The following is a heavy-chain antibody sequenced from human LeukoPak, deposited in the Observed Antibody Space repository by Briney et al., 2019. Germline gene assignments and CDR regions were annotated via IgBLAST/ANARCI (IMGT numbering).Heavy chain of an antibody. CDR3: ARDPFDYDFWSDYTAPTHYSFDS. CDR2: ISNDGSEK. CDR1: GFTFSKYG. D-gene: IGHD3-3*01. V-gene: IGHV3-30*19. J-gene: IGHJ4*02. Sequence: PGGSLRLSCAVSGFTFSKYGFHWVRQAPGQGLEWVVFISNDGSEKYEADSVNDRFIISRDNSRNTLYLNMNSLRAEDTAVYFCARDPFDYDFWSDYTAPTHYSFDSWGQGTLVTVSS.